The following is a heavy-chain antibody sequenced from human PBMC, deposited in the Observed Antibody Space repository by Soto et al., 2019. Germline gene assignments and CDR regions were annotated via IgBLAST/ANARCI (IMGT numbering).Heavy chain of an antibody. Sequence: HPGGSLRLSCAASGFTFSSYGMHWVRQAPGKGLEWVAVIWYDGSNKYYADSVKGRFTISRDNSKNTLYLQMNSLRAEDTAVYYCVRTSLVVAAATREDYWGQGTLVTVSS. CDR1: GFTFSSYG. CDR2: IWYDGSNK. J-gene: IGHJ4*02. D-gene: IGHD2-15*01. V-gene: IGHV3-33*01. CDR3: VRTSLVVAAATREDY.